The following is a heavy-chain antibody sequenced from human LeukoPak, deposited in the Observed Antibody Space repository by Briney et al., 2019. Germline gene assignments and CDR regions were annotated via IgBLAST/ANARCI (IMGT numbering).Heavy chain of an antibody. V-gene: IGHV3-21*01. CDR1: GFTFSSYS. Sequence: PGGSLRLSCAASGFTFSSYSMSWVRQAPGKGLEWVSSISTSSSYIYYADSVKGRFTISRDNAKNSLYLQMNSLRAEDTAVYYCARDRMIVAKPANWFDPWGQGTLVTVSS. CDR3: ARDRMIVAKPANWFDP. CDR2: ISTSSSYI. J-gene: IGHJ5*02. D-gene: IGHD3-22*01.